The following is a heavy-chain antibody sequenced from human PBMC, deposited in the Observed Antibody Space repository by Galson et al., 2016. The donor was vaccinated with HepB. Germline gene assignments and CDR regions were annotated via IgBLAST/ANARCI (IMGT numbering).Heavy chain of an antibody. V-gene: IGHV3-11*06. CDR2: LSPTNKYI. D-gene: IGHD3-3*01. Sequence: SLRLSCAASGFAFSDYYMSWMRQTPGKGLELVSYLSPTNKYIRYADSVKGRFSITRDNATRPLSLQMNSLTAEDTGVYFCARGGRRLLEVLDVWGRGTLVTVSS. CDR1: GFAFSDYY. J-gene: IGHJ2*01. CDR3: ARGGRRLLEVLDV.